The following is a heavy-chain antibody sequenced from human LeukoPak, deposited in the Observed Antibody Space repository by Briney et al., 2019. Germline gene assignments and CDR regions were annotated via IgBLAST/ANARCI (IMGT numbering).Heavy chain of an antibody. V-gene: IGHV4-59*01. J-gene: IGHJ4*02. D-gene: IGHD5-18*01. Sequence: PSETLSLTCTVSGGSISGSYWTWIRQPPGKGLEWIGYIYYSGSTNYNPSLKSRVTISVDASKNQFSLKLSSVTAADTAVYYCASGVMRNSYGHRDYWGQGTLVTVSS. CDR2: IYYSGST. CDR3: ASGVMRNSYGHRDY. CDR1: GGSISGSY.